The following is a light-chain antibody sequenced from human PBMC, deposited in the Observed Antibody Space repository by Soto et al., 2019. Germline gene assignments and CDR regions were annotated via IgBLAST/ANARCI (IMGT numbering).Light chain of an antibody. CDR1: QSVSSSY. J-gene: IGKJ1*01. CDR3: QQYGSSLSWT. V-gene: IGKV3-20*01. Sequence: EILLTQSPGTLSLSPGESATLSCRGSQSVSSSYLAWYQQKPGQAPRLLIYGAYSRATGIPDRFSGSGSGTDFTLTISRLEPEDFAVYYCQQYGSSLSWTCGQGTKVDIK. CDR2: GAY.